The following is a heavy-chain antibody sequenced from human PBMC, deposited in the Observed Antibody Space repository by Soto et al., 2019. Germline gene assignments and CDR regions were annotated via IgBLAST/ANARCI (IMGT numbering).Heavy chain of an antibody. CDR1: GFTFDEFG. Sequence: GSLRLSCAASGFTFDEFGMSWVRQVPGKGPVWVSSFNSDGSYTSYADSVKGRFTISRDNAKNTLYLQMNSLRAEDTAVYYCTISSLGTYTVAFDYWGQGTLVTVSS. CDR3: TISSLGTYTVAFDY. D-gene: IGHD3-16*01. J-gene: IGHJ4*02. CDR2: FNSDGSYT. V-gene: IGHV3-74*01.